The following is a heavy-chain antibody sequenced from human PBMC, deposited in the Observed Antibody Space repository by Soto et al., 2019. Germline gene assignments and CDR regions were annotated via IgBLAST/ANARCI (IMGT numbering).Heavy chain of an antibody. CDR3: ARDSGAKLSSS. Sequence: ASVKVSCKASGGTFSSYRINWVRQAPGQGLEWVGGIVPIYRTADYAQKFQGRVTITADESARTAYMELRSLKSQDTAVYYCARDSGAKLSSSWGQGTLVTVSS. J-gene: IGHJ4*02. V-gene: IGHV1-69*13. D-gene: IGHD6-13*01. CDR1: GGTFSSYR. CDR2: IVPIYRTA.